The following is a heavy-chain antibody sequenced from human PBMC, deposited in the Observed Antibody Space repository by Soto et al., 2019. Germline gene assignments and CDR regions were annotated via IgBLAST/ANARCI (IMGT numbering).Heavy chain of an antibody. CDR1: GFTFSSYS. Sequence: GGSLRLSCAASGFTFSSYSMNWVRQAPGKGLEWVSYISSSSSTIYYADSVKGRFTISRDNAKNSLYLQMNSLRDEDTAVYYCARDEDSSSSTLGWYFDLWGRGTLVTVSS. V-gene: IGHV3-48*02. J-gene: IGHJ2*01. CDR3: ARDEDSSSSTLGWYFDL. D-gene: IGHD6-6*01. CDR2: ISSSSSTI.